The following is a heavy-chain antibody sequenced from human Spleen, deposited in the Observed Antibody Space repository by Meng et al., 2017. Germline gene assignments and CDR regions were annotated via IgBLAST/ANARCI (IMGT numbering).Heavy chain of an antibody. D-gene: IGHD6-19*01. CDR3: VKHSSDWSLDS. CDR2: IHPSGHP. Sequence: QVQLVQSGPEVKKPGASVKVSCKASGYTYTDYQTDWVRQAPGQGLEWMGWIHPSGHPTYAQKFQGRVTMTIDTSTTTASMELRSLRSDDSALYYCVKHSSDWSLDSWGQGTLVTVSS. CDR1: GYTYTDYQ. V-gene: IGHV1-18*01. J-gene: IGHJ4*02.